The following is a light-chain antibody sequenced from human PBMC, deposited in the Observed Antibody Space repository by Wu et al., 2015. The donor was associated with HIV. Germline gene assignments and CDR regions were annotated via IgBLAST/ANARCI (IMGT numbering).Light chain of an antibody. CDR2: GAS. Sequence: ERLMTQSPATLSVSPGEKATLFCRASQSVSTHLAWYQQKPGQAPRLLIYGASTRATGVPARFSGGGSGTEFTLTISNMKSEDSAVYYCQQYNDWPPLTFGGRTKVE. V-gene: IGKV3-15*01. J-gene: IGKJ4*01. CDR3: QQYNDWPPLT. CDR1: QSVSTH.